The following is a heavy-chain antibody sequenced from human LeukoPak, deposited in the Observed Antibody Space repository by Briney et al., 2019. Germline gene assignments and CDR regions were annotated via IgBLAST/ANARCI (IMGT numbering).Heavy chain of an antibody. Sequence: GSLRLSCAASGFTFSSYAMSWVRQAPGKGLEWVSAISGSGGSTYYADSVKGRFTISRDNSKNTLYLQMNSLRAEDTAVYYCTVEFNWNYEYHYFDYWGQGTLVTVSS. CDR1: GFTFSSYA. D-gene: IGHD1-7*01. J-gene: IGHJ4*02. CDR2: ISGSGGST. CDR3: TVEFNWNYEYHYFDY. V-gene: IGHV3-23*01.